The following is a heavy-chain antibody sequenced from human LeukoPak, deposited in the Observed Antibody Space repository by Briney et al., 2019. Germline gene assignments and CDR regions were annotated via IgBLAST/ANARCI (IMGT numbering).Heavy chain of an antibody. CDR1: GFTFTDAW. Sequence: PGGSLRLSCAASGFTFTDAWMSWVRQAPGKGLEWVANIKQDGSEKYYVYSVKGRFTISRDNAKNSLYLQMNSLRAEDTAVYYCARAYYDFWSGYYCYFDYWGQGTLVTVSS. D-gene: IGHD3-3*01. V-gene: IGHV3-7*01. J-gene: IGHJ4*02. CDR2: IKQDGSEK. CDR3: ARAYYDFWSGYYCYFDY.